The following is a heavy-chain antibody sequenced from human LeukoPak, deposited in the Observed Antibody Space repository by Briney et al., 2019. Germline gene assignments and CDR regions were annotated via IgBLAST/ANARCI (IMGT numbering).Heavy chain of an antibody. D-gene: IGHD1-26*01. V-gene: IGHV4-38-2*02. CDR3: ARSIVGATTAYGSHDAFDI. J-gene: IGHJ3*02. Sequence: PSETLSLTCTVSGYSISSGYYWGWIRQPPGKELEWIGSIYYSGSTYYNPSLKSRVTISVDTSKNQFSVKLSSVTAADTAVYYCARSIVGATTAYGSHDAFDIWGQGTMVTVSS. CDR1: GYSISSGYY. CDR2: IYYSGST.